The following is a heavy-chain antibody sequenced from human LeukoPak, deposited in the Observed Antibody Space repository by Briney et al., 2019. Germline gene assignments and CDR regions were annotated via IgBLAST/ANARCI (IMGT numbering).Heavy chain of an antibody. CDR1: GYSLTELS. D-gene: IGHD3-22*01. CDR3: ATGGPMIAVVITSRPFDI. J-gene: IGHJ3*02. Sequence: ASVKVSCKLSGYSLTELSIHWVRQAPGKGLEWMGGFDPEYRKTIYAERFQDRVTLTEDTSTDTAYMELSSLRSDDTAVYYCATGGPMIAVVITSRPFDIWGQGTMVTVSS. V-gene: IGHV1-24*01. CDR2: FDPEYRKT.